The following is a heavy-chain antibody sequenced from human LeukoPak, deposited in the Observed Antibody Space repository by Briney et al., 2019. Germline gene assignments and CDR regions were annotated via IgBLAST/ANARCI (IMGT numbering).Heavy chain of an antibody. J-gene: IGHJ4*02. CDR1: GFTFSDYY. Sequence: GGSLRLSCAASGFTFSDYYMSWIRQAPGKGLEWVSYISSSGSTIYYADSVKGRFTISRDNAKNSLYLQMNSLRAEDTAVYYCARDFAPYYYDSSGFFDYWGQGTLVTVSS. CDR3: ARDFAPYYYDSSGFFDY. V-gene: IGHV3-11*01. CDR2: ISSSGSTI. D-gene: IGHD3-22*01.